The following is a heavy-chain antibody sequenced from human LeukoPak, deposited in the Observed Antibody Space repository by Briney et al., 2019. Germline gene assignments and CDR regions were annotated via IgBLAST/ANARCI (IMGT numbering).Heavy chain of an antibody. CDR2: ILYSGTT. CDR1: GGSISNYY. V-gene: IGHV4-59*01. J-gene: IGHJ4*02. CDR3: ARSRDAYNVIDY. Sequence: SETLSLTCTVSGGSISNYYWSWIRQPPGKGLEWIAYILYSGTTNYNPSLKSRVTMSVDTSKNQFSLKLNSVTAADTAVYYCARSRDAYNVIDYWGQGTLVTVSS. D-gene: IGHD5-24*01.